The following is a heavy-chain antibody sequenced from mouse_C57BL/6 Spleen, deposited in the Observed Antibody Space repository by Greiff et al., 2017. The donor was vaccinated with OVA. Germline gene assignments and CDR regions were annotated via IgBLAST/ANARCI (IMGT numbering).Heavy chain of an antibody. V-gene: IGHV5-9*01. CDR3: ARHGDYDGGVDY. Sequence: EVQLVESGGGLVKPGGSLKLSCAASGFTFSSYTMSWVRQTPEKRLEWVATISGGGGNTYYPDSVKGRFTISRDNAKNTLYLQMSSLRSEDTALYYCARHGDYDGGVDYWGQGTTLTVSS. D-gene: IGHD2-4*01. J-gene: IGHJ2*01. CDR1: GFTFSSYT. CDR2: ISGGGGNT.